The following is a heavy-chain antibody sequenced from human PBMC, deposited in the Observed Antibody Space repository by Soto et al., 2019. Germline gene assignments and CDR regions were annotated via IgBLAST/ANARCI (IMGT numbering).Heavy chain of an antibody. CDR1: GGSVSDYH. V-gene: IGHV4-34*01. CDR2: ISHSGST. Sequence: QVQLQQWGAGLLKPSETLSLTCAVYGGSVSDYHWSWIRQPPGKGLEWIGEISHSGSTNYNPSLKSRVSISVDTSNKQFSVKLSSVTAADTGVYFCAGERGSFDSWGQGTQVTVSS. D-gene: IGHD3-16*01. J-gene: IGHJ4*02. CDR3: AGERGSFDS.